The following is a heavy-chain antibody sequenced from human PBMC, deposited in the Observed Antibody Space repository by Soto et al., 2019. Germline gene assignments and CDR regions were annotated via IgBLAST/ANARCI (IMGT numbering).Heavy chain of an antibody. Sequence: GGSLRFSCAAPDYTLGSSCIYWFPQGPGKGLVWVSRIDNDGSSRDYADSVKGRFTISRDNAKNTLYLEMSSLRAEDTAVYYCATGSGRYSPDYWGQGTLVTVCS. CDR2: IDNDGSSR. V-gene: IGHV3-74*01. J-gene: IGHJ4*02. D-gene: IGHD6-19*01. CDR3: ATGSGRYSPDY. CDR1: DYTLGSSC.